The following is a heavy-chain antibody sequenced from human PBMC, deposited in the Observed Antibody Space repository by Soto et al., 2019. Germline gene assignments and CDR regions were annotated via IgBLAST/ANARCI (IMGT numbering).Heavy chain of an antibody. D-gene: IGHD6-13*01. J-gene: IGHJ4*02. CDR3: ARGSWVVRKGYSPYFDC. V-gene: IGHV4-34*01. CDR1: GGSFSDYY. CDR2: INHSGVT. Sequence: SETLSLTCAVYGGSFSDYYWGWIRQPPGKGLEWIGEINHSGVTNYNPSLKSRVTISVDTSKKQFSLNLSSVTAAETAIYYCARGSWVVRKGYSPYFDCWGQGTMVTV.